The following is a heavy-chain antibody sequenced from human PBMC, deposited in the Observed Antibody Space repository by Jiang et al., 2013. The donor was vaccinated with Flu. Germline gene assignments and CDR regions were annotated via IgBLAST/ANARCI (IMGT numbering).Heavy chain of an antibody. V-gene: IGHV3-23*04. D-gene: IGHD4-23*01. Sequence: VQLVESGGNLIQPGGALRLSCAASGFTFTAHAMSWVRQAPGKGLEWVSAIGGGGSSTYYATSVKGRFTISRDNSKNTVYLQMNSLRAEDTAIYYCAKDPFGGNVGAYFDHWGQGALVTVSS. CDR2: IGGGGSST. CDR1: GFTFTAHA. J-gene: IGHJ4*02. CDR3: AKDPFGGNVGAYFDH.